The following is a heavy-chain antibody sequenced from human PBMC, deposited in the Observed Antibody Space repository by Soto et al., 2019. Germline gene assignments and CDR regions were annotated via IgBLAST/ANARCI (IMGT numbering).Heavy chain of an antibody. CDR3: ARSVRDPGWYGMDV. V-gene: IGHV1-69*13. Sequence: GASVKVSCKASGGTFSSYAISWVRQAPGQGLEWMGGIIPIFGTANYAQKFQGRVTITADESTSTAYMELSSLRSEDTAVYYCARSVRDPGWYGMDVWGQGTTVTVSS. J-gene: IGHJ6*02. CDR1: GGTFSSYA. D-gene: IGHD2-15*01. CDR2: IIPIFGTA.